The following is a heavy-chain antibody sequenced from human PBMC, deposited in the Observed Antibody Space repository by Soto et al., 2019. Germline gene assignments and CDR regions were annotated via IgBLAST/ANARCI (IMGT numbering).Heavy chain of an antibody. D-gene: IGHD2-15*01. J-gene: IGHJ6*02. CDR1: GFTFSSYG. Sequence: GXSLRLSCAASGFTFSSYGMNCVRQAPFRGLEWVSTISASGGSTFYADSVKGRFTISRDNSENTLYLQMNSLRAEDTAVYYCAIRCTSGSCYTFGMDVWGQGTTVTVSS. CDR3: AIRCTSGSCYTFGMDV. V-gene: IGHV3-23*01. CDR2: ISASGGST.